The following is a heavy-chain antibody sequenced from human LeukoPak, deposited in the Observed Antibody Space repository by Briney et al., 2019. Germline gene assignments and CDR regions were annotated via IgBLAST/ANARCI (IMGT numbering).Heavy chain of an antibody. J-gene: IGHJ4*02. CDR2: ISGSSTSI. D-gene: IGHD1-26*01. V-gene: IGHV3-21*01. Sequence: PGESLRLSCAASGFTFSSYSMNWVRQAPGKGLEWVSSISGSSTSIYYADSVRGRFTISRDNAKNSLYLHMNSLRAEDTAVYYCAREVGATDDYWGQGTLVTVST. CDR3: AREVGATDDY. CDR1: GFTFSSYS.